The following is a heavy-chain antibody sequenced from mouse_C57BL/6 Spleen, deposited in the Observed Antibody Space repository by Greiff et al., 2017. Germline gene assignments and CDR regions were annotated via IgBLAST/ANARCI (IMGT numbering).Heavy chain of an antibody. J-gene: IGHJ4*01. CDR1: GYTFTSYG. CDR2: IYPRSGNT. V-gene: IGHV1-81*01. Sequence: QVQLKQSGAELARPGASVKLSCKASGYTFTSYGISWVKQRTGQGLEWIGEIYPRSGNTYYNEKFKGKATLTADKSSSTAYMELRSLTSEDSAVYFCARQTVVATDYAMDYWGQGTSVTVSS. CDR3: ARQTVVATDYAMDY. D-gene: IGHD1-1*01.